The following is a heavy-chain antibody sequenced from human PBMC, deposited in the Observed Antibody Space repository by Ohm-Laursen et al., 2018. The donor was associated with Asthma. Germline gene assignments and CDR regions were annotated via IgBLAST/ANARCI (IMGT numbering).Heavy chain of an antibody. V-gene: IGHV3-23*01. CDR3: ARHTRLLSL. D-gene: IGHD1-26*01. CDR1: GFTFSSYA. Sequence: GSLRLSCAAPGFTFSSYAMSWVRQAPGKGLEWLSYISPSGGDISYADSVKGRFTVSRDNSKKSLYLQLSSLRAEDTAVYYCARHTRLLSLWGQGTLVTVSS. J-gene: IGHJ4*02. CDR2: ISPSGGDI.